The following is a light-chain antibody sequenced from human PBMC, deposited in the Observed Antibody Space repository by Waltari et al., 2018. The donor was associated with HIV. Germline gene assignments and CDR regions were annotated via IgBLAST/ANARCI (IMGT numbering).Light chain of an antibody. CDR1: QSVFWDSNQKTY. CDR2: WAS. Sequence: IVMTQSPDSLAVSLGERATINCKSNQSVFWDSNQKTYLAWYQRKPGQSPKLRIRWASTREFGVPDRFSGSGSGTDFTLTISSLQAEDVAIYFCQQYYSNPLTFGGGTKVEIK. CDR3: QQYYSNPLT. J-gene: IGKJ4*01. V-gene: IGKV4-1*01.